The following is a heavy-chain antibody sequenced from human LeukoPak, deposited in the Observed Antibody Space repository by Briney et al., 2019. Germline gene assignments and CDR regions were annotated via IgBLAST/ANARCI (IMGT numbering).Heavy chain of an antibody. J-gene: IGHJ3*02. Sequence: GASVKVSCKASGGTFSSYAISWVRQAPGQGLEWMGGIIPIFGTANYAQKFRGRVTITADESTSTAYMELSSLRSEDTAVYYCARGGLGGNDAFDIWGQGTMVTVSS. CDR2: IIPIFGTA. D-gene: IGHD6-25*01. CDR3: ARGGLGGNDAFDI. V-gene: IGHV1-69*13. CDR1: GGTFSSYA.